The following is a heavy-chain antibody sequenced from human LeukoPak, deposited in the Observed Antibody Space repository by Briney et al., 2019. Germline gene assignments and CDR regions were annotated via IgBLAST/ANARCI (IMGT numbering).Heavy chain of an antibody. V-gene: IGHV3-7*03. Sequence: GGSLRLSCAVSGFSVSGYWMTWVRQAPGKGLEWVANIKQDGSEKNYVDSVRGRFTISRDNSKNTLFLQMNSLRAEDTALYYCAKASSGYFVDYWGQGTLVTVSS. CDR2: IKQDGSEK. D-gene: IGHD3-22*01. CDR1: GFSVSGYW. J-gene: IGHJ4*02. CDR3: AKASSGYFVDY.